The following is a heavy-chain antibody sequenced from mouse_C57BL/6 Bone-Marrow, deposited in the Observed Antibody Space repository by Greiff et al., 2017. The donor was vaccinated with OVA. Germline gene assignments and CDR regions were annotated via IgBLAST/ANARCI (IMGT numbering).Heavy chain of an antibody. V-gene: IGHV1-19*01. J-gene: IGHJ2*01. CDR3: ARWGYDYDLDY. D-gene: IGHD2-4*01. CDR2: INPYNGGT. CDR1: GYTFTDYY. Sequence: EVQLVESGPVLVKPGASVKMSCKASGYTFTDYYMNWVKQSHGKSLEWIGVINPYNGGTSYNQKFKGKATLTVDKSSSTAYMELNSLTSEDSAVYYCARWGYDYDLDYWGQGTTLTVSS.